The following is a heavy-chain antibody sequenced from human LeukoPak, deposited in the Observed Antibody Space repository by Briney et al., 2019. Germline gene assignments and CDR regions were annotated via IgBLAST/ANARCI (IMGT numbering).Heavy chain of an antibody. J-gene: IGHJ4*02. CDR3: VRRGLDGSYLDY. V-gene: IGHV2-5*01. CDR1: GFSLTSSGVG. Sequence: SGPTLVNPTQTLTLTCTFSGFSLTSSGVGVGWIRQPPGKAREWLTLIYWNDEKHYSPSLRTRLTITKDTSNNQVVLTLTNMDPVDTATYYCVRRGLDGSYLDYWGQGTLVTVSS. CDR2: IYWNDEK. D-gene: IGHD1-26*01.